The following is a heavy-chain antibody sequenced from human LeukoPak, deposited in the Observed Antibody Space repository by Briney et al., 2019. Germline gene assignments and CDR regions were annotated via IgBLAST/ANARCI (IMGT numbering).Heavy chain of an antibody. D-gene: IGHD3-10*01. CDR3: ARGWFGPNS. CDR1: GFTFTNYA. V-gene: IGHV3-74*01. CDR2: ISNEGTTT. J-gene: IGHJ3*02. Sequence: GGSLRLSCAASGFTFTNYAMSWVRQAPGKGLVWISGISNEGTTTNYADSVKGRFTISRDNAKNTLYLQMKSLRAEDTAVYYCARGWFGPNSWDQGTMVTVSS.